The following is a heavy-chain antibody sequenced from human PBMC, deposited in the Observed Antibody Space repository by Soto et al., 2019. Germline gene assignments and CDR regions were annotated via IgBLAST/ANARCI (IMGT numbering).Heavy chain of an antibody. V-gene: IGHV1-18*01. CDR2: VSGDNGHT. CDR3: ARDLGYCRSGTCYREWFDP. CDR1: GYTFTTHG. Sequence: QVQLVQSGAEVKKPGASVKVSCKASGYTFTTHGISWVRQAPGQGLEWMGWVSGDNGHTNYAQSPQGRVTMTTDTCTNTAYMELRSLRSDDTAVYYCARDLGYCRSGTCYREWFDPWGQGTLVTVSS. J-gene: IGHJ5*02. D-gene: IGHD2-15*01.